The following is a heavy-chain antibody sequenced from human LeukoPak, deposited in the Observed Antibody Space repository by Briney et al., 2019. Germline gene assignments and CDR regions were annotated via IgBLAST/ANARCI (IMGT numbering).Heavy chain of an antibody. CDR1: GGSINRYY. D-gene: IGHD4-17*01. Sequence: PSETLSLTCTVPGGSINRYYGSWIRQPPGKGLEWIGYLYYSGKTKYNPSLKSRVTLSVDTSKNHISLRLKSVTAADTAVYYCARHINDYGDANFDSWGQGTLVTVSS. CDR3: ARHINDYGDANFDS. J-gene: IGHJ4*02. CDR2: LYYSGKT. V-gene: IGHV4-59*08.